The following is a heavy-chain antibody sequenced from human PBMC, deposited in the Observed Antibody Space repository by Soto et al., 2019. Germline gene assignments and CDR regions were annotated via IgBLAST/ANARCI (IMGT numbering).Heavy chain of an antibody. Sequence: SGPTLVNPTETLTLTCTVSGFSLSNARMGVSWIRQPPGKALEWLAHIFSNDEKSYSTSLKSRLTISKDTSKSQVVLTMTNMGPVDTATYYCARIRYSSDGGFDYWGQGTLVTVSS. D-gene: IGHD6-19*01. CDR3: ARIRYSSDGGFDY. CDR2: IFSNDEK. J-gene: IGHJ4*02. CDR1: GFSLSNARMG. V-gene: IGHV2-26*01.